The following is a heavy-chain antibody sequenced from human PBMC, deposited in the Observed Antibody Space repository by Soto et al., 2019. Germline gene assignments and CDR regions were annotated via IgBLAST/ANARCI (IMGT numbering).Heavy chain of an antibody. J-gene: IGHJ6*03. CDR1: GFTFSTYD. CDR3: AKVGWHYSMHV. V-gene: IGHV3-13*01. CDR2: IGTAGDT. D-gene: IGHD2-15*01. Sequence: EVQLVESGGGLVQPGGSLRLSCAASGFTFSTYDMHWVRQPTGKGLEWVSAIGTAGDTYYSGSVKGRFTISRENAKNSLYLQTTSLRGGDTAVYFCAKVGWHYSMHVWGKGTTVTVSS.